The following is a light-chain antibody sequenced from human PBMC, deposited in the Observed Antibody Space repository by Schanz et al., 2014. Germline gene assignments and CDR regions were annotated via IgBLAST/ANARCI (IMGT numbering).Light chain of an antibody. CDR3: QQYNNWPRT. Sequence: EIVLTQSPGTLSLSPGERATLSCRASQSVSSSYLAWFQQKSGQAPRLLIYSASSRATGIPDRFSGGGSGTEFTLTISSLQSEDFAVYYCQQYNNWPRTFGQGTKVEIK. CDR2: SAS. CDR1: QSVSSSY. J-gene: IGKJ1*01. V-gene: IGKV3-20*01.